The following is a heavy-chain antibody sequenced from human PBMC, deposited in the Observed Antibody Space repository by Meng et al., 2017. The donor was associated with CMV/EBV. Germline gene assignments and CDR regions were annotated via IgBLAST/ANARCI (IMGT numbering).Heavy chain of an antibody. D-gene: IGHD1-26*01. V-gene: IGHV3-23*01. CDR1: GFNFRKYA. Sequence: GGSLRLSCVASGFNFRKYAMGWVRQASGKGLEWVSAISGSGGSTYDADSVKGRFTISRDNSKNTLYLQMNSLRAEDTAVYYCATNPYGSYYLDYWGQGTLVTVSS. CDR3: ATNPYGSYYLDY. CDR2: ISGSGGST. J-gene: IGHJ4*02.